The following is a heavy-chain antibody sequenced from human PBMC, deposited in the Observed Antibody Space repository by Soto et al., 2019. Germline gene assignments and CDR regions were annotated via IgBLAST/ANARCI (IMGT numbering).Heavy chain of an antibody. CDR1: GGTFSSYA. V-gene: IGHV1-69*01. J-gene: IGHJ6*02. CDR3: ARMGIAVAEDYYYGMDV. Sequence: QVQLGQSGAEVKKPGSSVKVSCKASGGTFSSYAISWVRQAPGQGLEWMGGIIPIFGTANYAQKFQGRVTITADESTSTAYMELSSVRSEDTAVYYCARMGIAVAEDYYYGMDVWGQGTTVTVSS. CDR2: IIPIFGTA. D-gene: IGHD6-19*01.